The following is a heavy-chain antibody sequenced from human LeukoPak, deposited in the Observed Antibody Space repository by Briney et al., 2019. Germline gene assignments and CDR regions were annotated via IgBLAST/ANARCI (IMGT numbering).Heavy chain of an antibody. V-gene: IGHV3-21*01. CDR3: ARDYYDSSGYYFWHY. D-gene: IGHD3-22*01. CDR1: GFTFSSYS. CDR2: ISSSSSYI. J-gene: IGHJ4*02. Sequence: GGSLRLSCAASGFTFSSYSMNWVRQAPGKGLEWVSSISSSSSYIYYADSVKGRFTISRDNAKNSLYLQMNSLRAEDTAVYYCARDYYDSSGYYFWHYWGQGTLVTVSS.